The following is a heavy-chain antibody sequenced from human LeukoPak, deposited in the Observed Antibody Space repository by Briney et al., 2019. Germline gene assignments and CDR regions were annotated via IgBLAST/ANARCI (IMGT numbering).Heavy chain of an antibody. J-gene: IGHJ5*01. CDR2: INPIFGTA. D-gene: IGHD6-19*01. V-gene: IGHV1-69*13. CDR1: VRTYSRSV. Sequence: SVNDCLKPCVRTYSRSVISGVREAAGHRLEWMGGINPIFGTANYAQKFQGRVTITADESTSTAYMELSSLRSEDTAVYYCARGKGEQWLSNLFYSWGQGTLVTVS. CDR3: ARGKGEQWLSNLFYS.